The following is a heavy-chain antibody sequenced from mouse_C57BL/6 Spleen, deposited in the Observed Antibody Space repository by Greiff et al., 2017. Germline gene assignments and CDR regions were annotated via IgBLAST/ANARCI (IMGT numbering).Heavy chain of an antibody. D-gene: IGHD1-3*01. CDR1: GYSFTGYY. J-gene: IGHJ3*01. Sequence: EVQLQQSGPELVKPGASVKISCKASGYSFTGYYMNWVKQSPEKSLEWIGEINPSTGGTTYNQKFKAKATLTVDKSSSTAYMQLKSLTSEDSAVYYCVSQVAFADWGQGTLVTVSA. CDR3: VSQVAFAD. V-gene: IGHV1-42*01. CDR2: INPSTGGT.